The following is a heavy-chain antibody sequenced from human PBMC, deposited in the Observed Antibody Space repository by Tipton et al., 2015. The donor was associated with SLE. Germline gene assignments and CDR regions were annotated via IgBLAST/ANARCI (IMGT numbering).Heavy chain of an antibody. V-gene: IGHV4-34*01. D-gene: IGHD3-3*01. CDR1: GGFFSGYY. CDR2: INHSGST. CDR3: ARDDFWSGYYNRGDY. Sequence: TLSLTCAVYGGFFSGYYWSWIRQPPGKGLEWIGEINHSGSTNYNPSLKSRVTISVDTSKNQFSLKLSSVTAADTAVYYCARDDFWSGYYNRGDYWGQGTLVTVSS. J-gene: IGHJ4*02.